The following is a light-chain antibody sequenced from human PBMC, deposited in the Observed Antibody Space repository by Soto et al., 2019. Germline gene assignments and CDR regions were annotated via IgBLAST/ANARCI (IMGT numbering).Light chain of an antibody. V-gene: IGKV1-6*01. CDR2: GAS. CDR1: QDIRND. Sequence: AIQMTQSPSSLSASIGDRVTITCRASQDIRNDLGWYQQKPGTAPKLLIYGASTLQSGVPSRFSGSGSGTDFTLSTNSLHPGSFATYYCLLDYSYPRTFGQGTKVEVK. J-gene: IGKJ1*01. CDR3: LLDYSYPRT.